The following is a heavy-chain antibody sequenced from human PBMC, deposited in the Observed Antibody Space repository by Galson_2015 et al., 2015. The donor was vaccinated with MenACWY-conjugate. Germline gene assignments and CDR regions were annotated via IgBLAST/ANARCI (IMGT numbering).Heavy chain of an antibody. CDR3: FAINSGIDY. CDR1: GFTFSRYA. Sequence: SLRLSCAASGFTFSRYAMHWVRQAPGKGLEWVAVIWYDGSKTYYADSVKGRFTISRDNSKNTAYLQMNSLRADDTAMYYCFAINSGIDYWGQGTLVTVSS. CDR2: IWYDGSKT. D-gene: IGHD1-26*01. V-gene: IGHV3-33*01. J-gene: IGHJ4*02.